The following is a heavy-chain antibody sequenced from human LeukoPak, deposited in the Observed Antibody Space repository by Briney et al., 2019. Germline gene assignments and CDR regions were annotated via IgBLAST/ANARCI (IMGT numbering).Heavy chain of an antibody. J-gene: IGHJ4*02. Sequence: GGSLRLSFRASGFTFSKYWMTWVRQSPGKGLEWVANIKHDGSEKYYVDSVKGRFTISRDNAKNSVYLQMNSLRDDDTAVYYCARGFFYDWSQGTLVTVSS. CDR1: GFTFSKYW. V-gene: IGHV3-7*03. D-gene: IGHD3-16*01. CDR2: IKHDGSEK. CDR3: ARGFFYD.